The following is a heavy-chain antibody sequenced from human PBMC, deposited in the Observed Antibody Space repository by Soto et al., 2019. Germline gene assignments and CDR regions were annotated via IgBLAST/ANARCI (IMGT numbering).Heavy chain of an antibody. CDR2: IIPIFGTA. V-gene: IGHV1-69*13. Sequence: VASVKVSCKASGGTFSSYAISWVRQAPGQGLEWMGGIIPIFGTANYAQKFQGRVTITADESTSTAYMELSSLRSEDTAVYYCARVRDPFDILTRYYTPSSGMDVWGQGTTVTAP. J-gene: IGHJ6*02. CDR3: ARVRDPFDILTRYYTPSSGMDV. CDR1: GGTFSSYA. D-gene: IGHD3-9*01.